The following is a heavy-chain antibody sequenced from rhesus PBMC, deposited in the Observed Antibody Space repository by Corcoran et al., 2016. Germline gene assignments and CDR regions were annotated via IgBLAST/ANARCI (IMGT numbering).Heavy chain of an antibody. J-gene: IGHJ1*01. CDR2: IYGGSGST. Sequence: QVQLQESGPGLVKPSETLPLTCAVSGASMSSNYRRWLCQPPGKGLAWIGYIYGGSGSTSYNPARKSRVTMSKDTFKNQFSLKLSSVTAADTAVYYCATTAAGLEYFEFWGQGALVTVSS. D-gene: IGHD6S26*01. V-gene: IGHV4-147*01. CDR1: GASMSSNY. CDR3: ATTAAGLEYFEF.